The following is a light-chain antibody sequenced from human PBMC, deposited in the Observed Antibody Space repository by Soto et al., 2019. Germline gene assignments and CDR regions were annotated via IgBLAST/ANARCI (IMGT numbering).Light chain of an antibody. V-gene: IGKV1-39*01. Sequence: DIQMTQSPASLSASVGDRVTISCRASQSIGRNLNWYQQKPGKAPTLLMFTSSNLQSGVPSRFSGSGSGTDFILTISSLQPDDFATYYCQHYNSYSEAFGQGTKVDIK. CDR1: QSIGRN. CDR2: TSS. J-gene: IGKJ1*01. CDR3: QHYNSYSEA.